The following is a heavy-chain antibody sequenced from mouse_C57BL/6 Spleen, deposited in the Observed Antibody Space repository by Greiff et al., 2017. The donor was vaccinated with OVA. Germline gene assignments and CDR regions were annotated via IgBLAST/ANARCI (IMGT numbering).Heavy chain of an antibody. CDR3: ARWGDYDGFAY. Sequence: VQLKESGPELVKPGASVKISCKASGYAFSSSWMNWVKQRPGKGLEWIGRIYPGDGDTNYNGKFKGKATLTADKSSSTAYMQLSSLTSEDSAVYFCARWGDYDGFAYWGQGTLVTVSA. J-gene: IGHJ3*01. V-gene: IGHV1-82*01. CDR1: GYAFSSSW. D-gene: IGHD2-4*01. CDR2: IYPGDGDT.